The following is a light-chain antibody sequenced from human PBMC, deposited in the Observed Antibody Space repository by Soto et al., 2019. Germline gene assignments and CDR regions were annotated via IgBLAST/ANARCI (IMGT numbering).Light chain of an antibody. CDR1: QSVSSS. V-gene: IGKV3-15*01. CDR3: QQYNEWPVT. CDR2: GAS. Sequence: DIVMTQSPVTLSVSPGDRATLTCRASQSVSSSLAWYQQKPGQTPRLLIYGASTRDTGIPARFSGSGSGTEFTLTISSLQSEDFAVYYCQQYNEWPVTFGGGTKVEIK. J-gene: IGKJ4*01.